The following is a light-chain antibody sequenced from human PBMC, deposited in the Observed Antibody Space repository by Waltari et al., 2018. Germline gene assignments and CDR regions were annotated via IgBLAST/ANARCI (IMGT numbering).Light chain of an antibody. Sequence: QLVLPQSPSASASLGASVKLTCTLSSGPSRSAIASHQQQPLKGPRYLMKLNSDDSHSKGDGIPDRFSGSSSGAERYLTISSLQSEDEADYYCQTWGAGIVVFGGGTKLTVL. V-gene: IGLV4-69*01. J-gene: IGLJ2*01. CDR3: QTWGAGIVV. CDR1: SGPSRSA. CDR2: LNSDDSH.